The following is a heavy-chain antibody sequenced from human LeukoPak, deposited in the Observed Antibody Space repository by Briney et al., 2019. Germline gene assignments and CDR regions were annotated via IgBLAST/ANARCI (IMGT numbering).Heavy chain of an antibody. V-gene: IGHV3-7*01. J-gene: IGHJ4*02. CDR2: IKQDGSEK. CDR3: ARVRMNYYFDY. D-gene: IGHD1-14*01. CDR1: GFTFSSYW. Sequence: PGGSLRLSCAASGFTFSSYWMSWVRQAPGKGLEWVANIKQDGSEKYYVDSVKGRFTISRDNAKNSLYLQMNSLRVEDTAVYYCARVRMNYYFDYWGQGTLVTVSS.